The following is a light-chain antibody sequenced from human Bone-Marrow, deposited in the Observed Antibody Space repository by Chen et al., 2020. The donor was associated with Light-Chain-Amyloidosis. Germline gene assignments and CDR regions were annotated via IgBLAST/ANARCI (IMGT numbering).Light chain of an antibody. CDR3: QQYGSSPWT. CDR2: AAS. CDR1: QSVSSGY. V-gene: IGKV3-20*01. J-gene: IGKJ1*01. Sequence: DILLTQSPRTLPSSQGERATLSCRASQSVSSGYLAWYQQKPGQAPRLLIYAASSRATGIPDRFSGSGSGTDFTLTISRLEPEDFAVYYCQQYGSSPWTFGQGTKVEIK.